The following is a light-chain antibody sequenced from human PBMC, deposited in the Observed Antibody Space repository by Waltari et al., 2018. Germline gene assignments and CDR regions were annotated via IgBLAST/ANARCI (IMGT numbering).Light chain of an antibody. J-gene: IGKJ1*01. V-gene: IGKV3-20*01. CDR1: QGVGKF. Sequence: WRACQGVGKFVWWYKQRPGQAPRLRLYQASIRATGIPDRFSGGGYGTDFSLTISRLEPEDFAVYYCQKYDFLPATFSQGTTVEIK. CDR2: QAS. CDR3: QKYDFLPAT.